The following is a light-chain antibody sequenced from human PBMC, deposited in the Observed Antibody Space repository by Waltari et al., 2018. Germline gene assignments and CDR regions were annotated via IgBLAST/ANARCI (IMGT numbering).Light chain of an antibody. CDR3: CSYAGSTTYV. J-gene: IGLJ1*01. V-gene: IGLV2-23*02. CDR1: SRDVGSYHL. CDR2: EVS. Sequence: QSALTQPASASGSPGQSIPISCTGTSRDVGSYHLFSWYQQHPGKAPKLMIYEVSKRPSGVSNRFSGSKSGNTASLTISGLQAEDEADYYCCSYAGSTTYVFGTGTKVTVL.